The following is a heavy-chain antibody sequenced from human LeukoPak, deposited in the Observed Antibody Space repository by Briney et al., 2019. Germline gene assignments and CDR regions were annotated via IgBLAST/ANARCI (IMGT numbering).Heavy chain of an antibody. D-gene: IGHD3-10*01. J-gene: IGHJ6*03. CDR1: GGSISSGSYY. V-gene: IGHV4-61*02. Sequence: SQTLSLTCTVSGGSISSGSYYWSWIRQPAGKGLEWIGRIYTSGSTNYNPSLKSRVTMSVDTSKNQFSLKLSSVTAADTAVYYCAREGPPLWFGELNRGGRYYYYYYMDVWGKGTTVTISS. CDR3: AREGPPLWFGELNRGGRYYYYYYMDV. CDR2: IYTSGST.